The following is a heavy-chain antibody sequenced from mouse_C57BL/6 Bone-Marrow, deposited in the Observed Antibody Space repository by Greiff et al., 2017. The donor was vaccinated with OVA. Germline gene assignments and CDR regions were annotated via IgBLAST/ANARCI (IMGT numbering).Heavy chain of an antibody. J-gene: IGHJ4*01. D-gene: IGHD2-1*01. CDR2: IRNKANGYTT. CDR3: AGGNYGTGDYYAMDY. V-gene: IGHV7-3*01. CDR1: GFTFTDYY. Sequence: EVMLVESGGGLVQPGGSLSLSCAASGFTFTDYYMSWVRQPPGKALEWLGFIRNKANGYTTEYSASVKGRFTISRDNSQSILYLQMNALRAEDSATYYCAGGNYGTGDYYAMDYWGQGTSVTVSS.